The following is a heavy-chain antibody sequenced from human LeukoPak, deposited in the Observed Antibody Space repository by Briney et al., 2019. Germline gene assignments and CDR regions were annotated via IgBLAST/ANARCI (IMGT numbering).Heavy chain of an antibody. D-gene: IGHD5-24*01. CDR2: IKQYGSEK. CDR1: GFTFSSYW. V-gene: IGHV3-7*01. J-gene: IGHJ6*03. Sequence: GGSLRLSCAASGFTFSSYWMSWVRHPPRNGLGWVANIKQYGSEKYYVNSVKGRLTISTDNAKNSLYLQMNRLRGEDTAVSYCARVRAGYTRYYYYYMDVWGKGTTVTVSS. CDR3: ARVRAGYTRYYYYYMDV.